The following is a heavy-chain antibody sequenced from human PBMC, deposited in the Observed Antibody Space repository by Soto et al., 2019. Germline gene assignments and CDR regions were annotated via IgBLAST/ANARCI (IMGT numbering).Heavy chain of an antibody. D-gene: IGHD6-19*01. V-gene: IGHV3-9*01. CDR2: ISWYFGSI. CDR1: GFSFGDYA. CDR3: AKDTEVAYSSGWYGGWFDP. J-gene: IGHJ5*02. Sequence: SLRRSCAAAGFSFGDYAMHWVRQAPGKGLEWVSGISWYFGSIGYADSWKGRFTISRDTAKNSLYLQMNSLRAEHTALYYCAKDTEVAYSSGWYGGWFDPWGQGTLVTVAS.